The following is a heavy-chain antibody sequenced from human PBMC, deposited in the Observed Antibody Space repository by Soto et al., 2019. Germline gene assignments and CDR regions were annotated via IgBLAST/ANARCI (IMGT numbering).Heavy chain of an antibody. CDR2: IDPSDSYT. Sequence: GESLKISCKGSGYSFTSYWISWVRQMSGKGLEWMGRIDPSDSYTNYSPSFQGHVTISADKSISTAYLQWSSLKASDTAMYYCARTVATHYYYYGMDVWGQGTTVTVSS. J-gene: IGHJ6*02. D-gene: IGHD5-12*01. CDR3: ARTVATHYYYYGMDV. CDR1: GYSFTSYW. V-gene: IGHV5-10-1*01.